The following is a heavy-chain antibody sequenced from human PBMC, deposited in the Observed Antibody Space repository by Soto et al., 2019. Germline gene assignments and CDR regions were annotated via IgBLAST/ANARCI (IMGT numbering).Heavy chain of an antibody. V-gene: IGHV4-30-2*01. Sequence: TLSLTGTVSVASITFWGYSWGWILQTPGKGLEWIGSMSHLDNNFSNLSCERRLTLSIDRAKNQFSLKLHSMSAADRAVYFCARGGGSDSFDYWGQGILVTVSS. D-gene: IGHD1-26*01. J-gene: IGHJ4*02. CDR2: MSHLDNN. CDR1: VASITFWGYS. CDR3: ARGGGSDSFDY.